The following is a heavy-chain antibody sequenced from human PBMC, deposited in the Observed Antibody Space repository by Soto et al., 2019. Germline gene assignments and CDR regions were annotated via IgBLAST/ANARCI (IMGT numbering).Heavy chain of an antibody. CDR2: IYYSGST. V-gene: IGHV4-31*03. CDR1: GGSISSGGYY. J-gene: IGHJ6*02. Sequence: QVQLQESGPGLVKPSQTLSLTCTVSGGSISSGGYYWSWIRQHPGKGLEWIGYIYYSGSTYYNPSLQSRVTISVDTSKNQFSLKLSAVTAADTAVYYCARGDLGHYGMDVWGQGTTVTVSS. CDR3: ARGDLGHYGMDV.